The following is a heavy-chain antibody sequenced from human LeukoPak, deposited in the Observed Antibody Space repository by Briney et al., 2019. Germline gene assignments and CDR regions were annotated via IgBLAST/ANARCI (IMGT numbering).Heavy chain of an antibody. CDR1: GFTFSNYW. J-gene: IGHJ5*02. V-gene: IGHV3-7*03. Sequence: GGSLRLSCAASGFTFSNYWMAWVRQAPGKGPEWVANVKTDGSEKYYVDSVKGRFTISRDNAKNSLYLQMNSLRAEDTAVYYCARDYTGYFPWGQGTLVIVSS. CDR2: VKTDGSEK. D-gene: IGHD3-9*01. CDR3: ARDYTGYFP.